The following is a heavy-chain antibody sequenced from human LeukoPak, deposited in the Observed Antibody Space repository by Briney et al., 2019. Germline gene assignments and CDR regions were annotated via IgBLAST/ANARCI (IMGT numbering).Heavy chain of an antibody. CDR1: GGSFSGYY. CDR3: ARGNGGGYSYYFYGMDV. Sequence: SETLSLTCAVYGGSFSGYYWNWIRQRPGKGLEYVGEINHSGSTNYNPSLKSRITISVDTSRNQFSLKLTSVTAADTAVYYCARGNGGGYSYYFYGMDVWGQGTTVSVSS. D-gene: IGHD2-21*02. J-gene: IGHJ6*02. V-gene: IGHV4-34*01. CDR2: INHSGST.